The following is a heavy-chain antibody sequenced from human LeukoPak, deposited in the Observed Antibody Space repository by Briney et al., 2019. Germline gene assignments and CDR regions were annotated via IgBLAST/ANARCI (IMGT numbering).Heavy chain of an antibody. CDR1: GGSFSGYY. Sequence: LETLSLTCAVSGGSFSGYYWSWIRQPPGKGLEWIGEINHSGSTNYNPSLKSRVTISVDTSKNQFSLKLSSVTAADTAVYYCARATTSSGWTRAEYFQHWGQGTLVTVSS. V-gene: IGHV4-34*01. CDR2: INHSGST. D-gene: IGHD6-19*01. J-gene: IGHJ1*01. CDR3: ARATTSSGWTRAEYFQH.